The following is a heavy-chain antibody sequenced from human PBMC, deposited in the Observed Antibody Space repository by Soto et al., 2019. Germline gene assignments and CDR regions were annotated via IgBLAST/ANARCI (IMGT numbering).Heavy chain of an antibody. D-gene: IGHD3-16*01. CDR3: ARDGVMITFDGEPGAFDI. V-gene: IGHV4-31*03. CDR2: IYYSGST. J-gene: IGHJ3*02. CDR1: GGSISSGGYY. Sequence: PSETLSLTCTVSGGSISSGGYYWSWIRQHPGKGLEWIGYIYYSGSTYYNPSLKSRVTISVDTSKNQFSLKLSSVTAADTAVYYCARDGVMITFDGEPGAFDIWGQGTMVTRLL.